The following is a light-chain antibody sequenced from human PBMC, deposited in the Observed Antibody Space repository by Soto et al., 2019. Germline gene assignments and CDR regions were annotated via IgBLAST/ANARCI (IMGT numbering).Light chain of an antibody. CDR2: DAS. CDR3: QQRSNWPRT. CDR1: QSVSSY. J-gene: IGKJ2*01. Sequence: EIVLTQSPATLSLSPGERATLSCRASQSVSSYLAWYQQKPGQAPSLLIYDASNRATGIPARFSGSGSVTDFTLPISSLEPEEFAVYYCQQRSNWPRTFGQGTKLEIK. V-gene: IGKV3-11*01.